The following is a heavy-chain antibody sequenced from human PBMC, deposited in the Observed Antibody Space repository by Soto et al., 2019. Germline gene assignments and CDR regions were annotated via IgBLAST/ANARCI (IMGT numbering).Heavy chain of an antibody. J-gene: IGHJ4*02. CDR2: IYWDDDK. CDR3: AQRQYTGMIFGGFDY. V-gene: IGHV2-5*02. D-gene: IGHD5-18*01. CDR1: GLSLSTRGVG. Sequence: QITLKESGPTLVKPTQTLTLTCTFSGLSLSTRGVGVGWIRQPPGKALEWLALIYWDDDKRYNPSLKSRLTITRDTSKNQVVLTMTNMDPVDTATYYCAQRQYTGMIFGGFDYWGQGTLVTVSS.